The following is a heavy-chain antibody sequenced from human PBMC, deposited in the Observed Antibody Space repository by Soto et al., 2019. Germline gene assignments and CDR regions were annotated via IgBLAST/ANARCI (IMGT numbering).Heavy chain of an antibody. D-gene: IGHD6-6*01. CDR1: ESTLGRYS. J-gene: IGHJ6*03. Sequence: EVQLVESGEGRANPGGSLRLSCAASESTLGRYSMNWVRQAPGKGLEWVPSISSSSSNIYYADSVKGRFTISRDNAKNSLYLQMNSLRAEDTAVYYCARGEYSSSSGYYYMDVWGKGTTVTVSS. CDR3: ARGEYSSSSGYYYMDV. CDR2: ISSSSSNI. V-gene: IGHV3-21*01.